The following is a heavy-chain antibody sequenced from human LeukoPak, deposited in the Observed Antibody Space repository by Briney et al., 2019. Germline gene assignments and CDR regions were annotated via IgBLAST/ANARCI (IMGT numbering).Heavy chain of an antibody. J-gene: IGHJ4*02. V-gene: IGHV1-2*02. D-gene: IGHD3-22*01. Sequence: GASVKVSCKASGYTFTGYYMHWVRQAPGQGLEWMGWINPNSGGTNYAQKFQGRVTMTRDTSISTAYMELSRLRSDDTAVYYCAVDYGDYVSVDYYDSSGYYPYYWGQGTLVTVSS. CDR1: GYTFTGYY. CDR2: INPNSGGT. CDR3: AVDYGDYVSVDYYDSSGYYPYY.